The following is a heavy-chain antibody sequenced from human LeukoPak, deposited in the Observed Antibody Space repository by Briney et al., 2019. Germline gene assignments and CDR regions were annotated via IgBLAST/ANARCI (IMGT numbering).Heavy chain of an antibody. J-gene: IGHJ4*02. V-gene: IGHV3-23*01. CDR2: ISGSGGST. D-gene: IGHD3-16*01. CDR3: AKDPVGDYFDY. Sequence: GGSLRLSCAASGFTFSDYYMSWIRQAPGKGLEWVSAISGSGGSTYYADSVKGRFTISRDNSKNTLYLQMNSLRAEDTAVYYCAKDPVGDYFDYWGQGTLVTVSS. CDR1: GFTFSDYY.